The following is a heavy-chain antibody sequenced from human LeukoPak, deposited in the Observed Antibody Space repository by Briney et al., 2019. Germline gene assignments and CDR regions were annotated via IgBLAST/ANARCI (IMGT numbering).Heavy chain of an antibody. J-gene: IGHJ5*02. CDR2: ISSRSSSI. CDR3: SRDPAYGDR. Sequence: GGSLRLSCAGSGFTFSSYNMNWIRQAPGKGLEWASSISSRSSSIYFADSVKGRFNVSRDDAKNSLYLQMSSLRVEDTAVYYCSRDPAYGDRWGQGTLVTVSS. V-gene: IGHV3-21*01. CDR1: GFTFSSYN. D-gene: IGHD4-17*01.